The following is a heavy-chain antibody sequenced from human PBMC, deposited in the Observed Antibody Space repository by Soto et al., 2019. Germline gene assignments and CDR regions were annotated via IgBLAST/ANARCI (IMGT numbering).Heavy chain of an antibody. Sequence: EVQLVESGGGLVQPGGSLRLSCAATGFSFGRYAMNWVRQPPGKGLEWVAYISASSTNIDYADSVKGRFTVSRDNAQNSMSLQMNSLRYEDTAVYFGASDESLVQHLVYRFDNWGQGTLVTVSS. D-gene: IGHD6-13*01. CDR3: ASDESLVQHLVYRFDN. CDR1: GFSFGRYA. J-gene: IGHJ4*02. CDR2: ISASSTNI. V-gene: IGHV3-48*02.